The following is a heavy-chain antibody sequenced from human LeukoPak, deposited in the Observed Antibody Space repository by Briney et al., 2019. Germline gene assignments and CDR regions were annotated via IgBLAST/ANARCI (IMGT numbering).Heavy chain of an antibody. CDR2: IRRKSDGGTT. D-gene: IGHD3-3*01. J-gene: IGHJ4*02. Sequence: GGSLRLSCVASGFTFSNAWMNWVRQAPGKGLECVGRIRRKSDGGTTDYAAPVEGRFTISRDDSKNILYLQMNSLKTEDTAVYYCTTDFVKWGYYFDYWGQGTVVTVSS. V-gene: IGHV3-15*01. CDR3: TTDFVKWGYYFDY. CDR1: GFTFSNAW.